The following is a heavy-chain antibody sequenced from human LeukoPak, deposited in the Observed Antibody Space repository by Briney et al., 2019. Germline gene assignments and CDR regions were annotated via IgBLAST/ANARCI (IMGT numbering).Heavy chain of an antibody. J-gene: IGHJ4*02. CDR3: ARLGGYNYDFDD. D-gene: IGHD3-22*01. CDR1: GYTFTSYW. CDR2: IVPSDSYK. V-gene: IGHV5-10-1*01. Sequence: TWESLKISCHGSGYTFTSYWISWVRQMPRKGLEWMGRIVPSDSYKIYTPSFQGHVTISADMYIRTPYLPWSSLKASDAAMFFCARLGGYNYDFDDWGQGSPVTVSS.